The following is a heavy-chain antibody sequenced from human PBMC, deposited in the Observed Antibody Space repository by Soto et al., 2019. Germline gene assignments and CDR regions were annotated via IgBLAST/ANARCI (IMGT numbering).Heavy chain of an antibody. CDR2: ISDDGDST. J-gene: IGHJ6*02. CDR1: GFTFSDNA. V-gene: IGHV3-23*01. CDR3: AKSLSTAVNYGLDV. Sequence: EVQLLESGGGLVQPGSLRLSCGASGFTFSDNAMTWVRQAPGKGLEWVSSISDDGDSTYYADSVKGRFAVSRDNSKNTLFLHMNSLGAEDTAVYYCAKSLSTAVNYGLDVWGQGTSVTVSS. D-gene: IGHD2-2*01.